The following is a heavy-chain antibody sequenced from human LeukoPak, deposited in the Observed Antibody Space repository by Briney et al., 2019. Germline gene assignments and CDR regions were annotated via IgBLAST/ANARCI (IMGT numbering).Heavy chain of an antibody. CDR1: GYTFTSYD. J-gene: IGHJ4*02. CDR3: ARGSGLDYYDSSGYWSIDFDY. V-gene: IGHV1-8*03. CDR2: MNPNSGNT. Sequence: GSSVKVSCKASGYTFTSYDINWVRQATGQGLEWMGWMNPNSGNTGYAQKFQGRVTITRNTSISTAYMELSSLRSEDTAVYYCARGSGLDYYDSSGYWSIDFDYWGQGTLVTVSS. D-gene: IGHD3-22*01.